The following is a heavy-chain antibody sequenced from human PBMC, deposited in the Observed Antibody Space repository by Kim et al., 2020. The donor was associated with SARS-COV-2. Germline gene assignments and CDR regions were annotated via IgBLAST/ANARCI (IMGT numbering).Heavy chain of an antibody. CDR3: ARHHYSGSYLAAFDI. V-gene: IGHV3-7*01. D-gene: IGHD1-26*01. CDR1: GFTFSSYW. CDR2: IKQDGSEK. J-gene: IGHJ3*02. Sequence: GGSLRLSCAASGFTFSSYWMSWVRQAPGKGLEWVANIKQDGSEKYYVDSVKGRFTISRDNAKNSLYLQMNSLRAEDTAVYYCARHHYSGSYLAAFDIWGQGTMVTVSS.